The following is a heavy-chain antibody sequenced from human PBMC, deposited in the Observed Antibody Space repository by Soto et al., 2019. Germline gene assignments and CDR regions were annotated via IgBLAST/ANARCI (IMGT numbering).Heavy chain of an antibody. CDR1: GYTFTSYG. J-gene: IGHJ5*02. CDR2: ISAYNGNT. Sequence: ASVKVSCKASGYTFTSYGISWVRQAPGKGLEWMGWISAYNGNTNYAQKLQGRVTMTTDTSTSTAYMELRSLRSDDTAVYYCARGGGYDFWSGYSNWFDPWGQGTLVTVSS. CDR3: ARGGGYDFWSGYSNWFDP. D-gene: IGHD3-3*01. V-gene: IGHV1-18*01.